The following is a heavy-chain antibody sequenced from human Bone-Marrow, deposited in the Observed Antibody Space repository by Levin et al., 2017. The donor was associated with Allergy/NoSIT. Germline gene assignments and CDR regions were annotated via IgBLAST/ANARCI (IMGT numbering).Heavy chain of an antibody. CDR3: ARHRSEYSSSSWRGYYYYGMDV. Sequence: PGESLKISCAASGFTFSSYWMSWVRQAPGKGLEWVANIKQDGSEKYYVDSVKGRFTISRDNAKNSLYLQMNSLRAEDTAVYYCARHRSEYSSSSWRGYYYYGMDVWGQGTTVTVSS. D-gene: IGHD6-6*01. J-gene: IGHJ6*02. V-gene: IGHV3-7*01. CDR1: GFTFSSYW. CDR2: IKQDGSEK.